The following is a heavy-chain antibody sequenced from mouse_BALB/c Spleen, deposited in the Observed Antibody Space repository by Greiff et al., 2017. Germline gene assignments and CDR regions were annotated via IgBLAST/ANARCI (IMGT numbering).Heavy chain of an antibody. CDR1: GFTFTDYY. CDR3: ARGYYAMDY. Sequence: EVHLVESGGGLVQPGGSLRLSCATSGFTFTDYYMSWVRQPPGKALEWLGFIRNKANGYTTEYSASVKGRFTISRDNSQSILYLQMNTLRAEDSATYYCARGYYAMDYWGQGTSVTVSS. CDR2: IRNKANGYTT. V-gene: IGHV7-3*02. J-gene: IGHJ4*01.